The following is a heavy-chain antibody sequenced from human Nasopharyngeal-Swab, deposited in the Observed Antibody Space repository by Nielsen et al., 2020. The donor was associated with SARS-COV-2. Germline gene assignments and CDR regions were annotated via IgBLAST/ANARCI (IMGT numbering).Heavy chain of an antibody. J-gene: IGHJ6*02. CDR3: AIGYSGYDRGGGSYYYYYGMDV. CDR2: IYCSGST. D-gene: IGHD5-12*01. V-gene: IGHV4-39*07. Sequence: SETLSLTCTVSGGSISSSSYYWGWIRQPPGKGLEWIGSIYCSGSTYYNPSLKSRVTISVDTSKNQFSLKLSSVTAADTAVYYCAIGYSGYDRGGGSYYYYYGMDVWGQGTTVTVSS. CDR1: GGSISSSSYY.